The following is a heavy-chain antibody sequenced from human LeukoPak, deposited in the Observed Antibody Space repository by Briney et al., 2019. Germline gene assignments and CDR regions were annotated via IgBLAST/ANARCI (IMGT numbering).Heavy chain of an antibody. V-gene: IGHV4-39*01. Sequence: SETLSLTCTVSGGSISSSSYYWGWIRQPPGKGLEWIGSIYYSGSTYYNPSLKSRVTISVDTSKNQLSLKLSSVTAADTAVYYCARLGNVVATGYYYYYGMDVWGQGTTVTVSS. J-gene: IGHJ6*02. CDR1: GGSISSSSYY. CDR2: IYYSGST. CDR3: ARLGNVVATGYYYYYGMDV. D-gene: IGHD5-12*01.